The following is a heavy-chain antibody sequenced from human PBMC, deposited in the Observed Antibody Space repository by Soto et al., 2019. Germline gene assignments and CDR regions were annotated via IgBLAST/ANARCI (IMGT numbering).Heavy chain of an antibody. Sequence: PGGSLRLSCAASGFTFSSYAMHWVRQAPGKGLEWVAVTSYDGSNKYYADSVKGRFTISRDNSKNTLYLQMNSLRAEDTAVYYCARDLGSAAGTNFDYWGQGTLVTVSS. CDR3: ARDLGSAAGTNFDY. V-gene: IGHV3-30-3*01. J-gene: IGHJ4*02. CDR2: TSYDGSNK. D-gene: IGHD6-13*01. CDR1: GFTFSSYA.